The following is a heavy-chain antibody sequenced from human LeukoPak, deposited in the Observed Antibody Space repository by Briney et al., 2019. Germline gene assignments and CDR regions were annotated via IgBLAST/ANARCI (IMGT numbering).Heavy chain of an antibody. V-gene: IGHV4-4*02. CDR1: GVSIASRNW. J-gene: IGHJ4*02. Sequence: SETLSLTCTVSGVSIASRNWWGWVRQPPGKGLEWIGEIYHSDNPTYNPSLKSRVTISVDKSKNQFSLNLRSVTAADTAIYYCAVSGGDYKVDYWGQETLVTVSS. CDR3: AVSGGDYKVDY. CDR2: IYHSDNP. D-gene: IGHD2-21*01.